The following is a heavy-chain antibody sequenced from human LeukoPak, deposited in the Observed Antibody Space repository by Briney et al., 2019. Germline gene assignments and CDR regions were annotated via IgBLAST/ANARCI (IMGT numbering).Heavy chain of an antibody. CDR2: IWYDGSNK. CDR1: GLTFRNYG. V-gene: IGHV3-33*06. CDR3: AKDLGGATLWHYFDY. Sequence: GGSLRLSCVASGLTFRNYGMQWVRQAPGKGLEWVATIWYDGSNKYYADSVKGRVTISRDNSKSTLCLQMNSLRAEDTAVYYCAKDLGGATLWHYFDYRGQGTLVTVSS. J-gene: IGHJ4*02. D-gene: IGHD1-26*01.